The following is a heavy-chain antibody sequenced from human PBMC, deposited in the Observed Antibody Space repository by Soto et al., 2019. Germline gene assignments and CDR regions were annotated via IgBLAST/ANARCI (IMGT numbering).Heavy chain of an antibody. V-gene: IGHV3-74*01. CDR3: AIQDCTNDVCLEAAVTVGGALES. Sequence: EVQLVQSGGGLAQPGKSLRLSCAASGFTFRKFWMHWVRQVPGKGPVWVSYISSDGTTIDYADSVKGRFTISRDNAKDTLYLQMDSLRAEDTAVYYCAIQDCTNDVCLEAAVTVGGALESWGQGTLVTVSS. CDR1: GFTFRKFW. D-gene: IGHD2-8*01. J-gene: IGHJ1*01. CDR2: ISSDGTTI.